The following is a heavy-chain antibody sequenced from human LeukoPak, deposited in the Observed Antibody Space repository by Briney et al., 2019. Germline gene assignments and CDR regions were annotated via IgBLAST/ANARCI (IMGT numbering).Heavy chain of an antibody. CDR1: GGSFCGYY. V-gene: IGHV4-34*01. J-gene: IGHJ3*02. Sequence: SETLSLTCAVYGGSFCGYYWSWIRQPPGKGLEWIGEINHSGSTNYNPSLKSRVTISVDTSKNQFSLKLSSVTAADTAVYYCARAPLVVVPAAIRDAFDIWGQGTMVTVSS. D-gene: IGHD2-2*02. CDR3: ARAPLVVVPAAIRDAFDI. CDR2: INHSGST.